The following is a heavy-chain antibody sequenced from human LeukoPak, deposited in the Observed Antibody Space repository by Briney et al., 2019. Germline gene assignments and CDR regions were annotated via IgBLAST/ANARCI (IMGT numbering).Heavy chain of an antibody. CDR2: ISWDGGST. J-gene: IGHJ4*02. D-gene: IGHD2-15*01. Sequence: GGSLRLPCAASGFTFDDYAMHWVRQAPGKGLEWVSLISWDGGSTYYADSVKGRFTISRDNSKNSLYLQKNSLRAEDTALYYCAKGHCSGGSCYSSSDYWGQGTLVTVSS. CDR3: AKGHCSGGSCYSSSDY. V-gene: IGHV3-43D*03. CDR1: GFTFDDYA.